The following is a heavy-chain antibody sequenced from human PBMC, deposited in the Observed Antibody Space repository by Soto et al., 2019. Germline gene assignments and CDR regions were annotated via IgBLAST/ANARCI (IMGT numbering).Heavy chain of an antibody. CDR2: TNPSDAYT. Sequence: PGASLKISCKGSGYSFANYWMTWVRQFPGKGLEWIDRTNPSDAYTTYSTSSQANDTFSVANSISITYLHWSSLEVSDCAMYYCAGRDSPYCSGGTCSVLVYWGQGTQVTVSS. D-gene: IGHD2-15*01. CDR3: AGRDSPYCSGGTCSVLVY. V-gene: IGHV5-10-1*01. J-gene: IGHJ4*01. CDR1: GYSFANYW.